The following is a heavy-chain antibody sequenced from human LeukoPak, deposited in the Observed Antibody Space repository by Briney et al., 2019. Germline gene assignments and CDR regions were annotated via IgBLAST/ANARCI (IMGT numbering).Heavy chain of an antibody. CDR3: ARADPGIAAPFSY. V-gene: IGHV1-2*02. CDR2: INPNSGGT. J-gene: IGHJ4*02. Sequence: ASVMVSCKASGYTFTGYYMHWVRQAPGQGLEWMGWINPNSGGTNYAQKFQGRVTMTRDTSISTAYMELSRLRSDDTAVYYCARADPGIAAPFSYWGQGTLVTVSS. CDR1: GYTFTGYY. D-gene: IGHD6-13*01.